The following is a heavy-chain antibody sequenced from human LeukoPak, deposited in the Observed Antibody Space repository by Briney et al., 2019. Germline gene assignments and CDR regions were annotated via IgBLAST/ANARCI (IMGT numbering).Heavy chain of an antibody. Sequence: GGSLRLSCAASGSTFSSYSMNWVRQAPGKGLEWVSYISSSDSTIYYADSVKGRFTISRDNAKNSLYLQMNSLRAEDTAVYYCARDRIAYCGGDCYSANWFDPWGQGTLVTVSS. D-gene: IGHD2-21*02. V-gene: IGHV3-48*04. J-gene: IGHJ5*02. CDR3: ARDRIAYCGGDCYSANWFDP. CDR2: ISSSDSTI. CDR1: GSTFSSYS.